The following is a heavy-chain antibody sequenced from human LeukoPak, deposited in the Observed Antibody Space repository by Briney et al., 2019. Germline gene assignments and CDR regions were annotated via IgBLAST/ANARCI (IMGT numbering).Heavy chain of an antibody. CDR1: GFTFSSYG. Sequence: QPGGSLRLSCAASGFTFSSYGMHWVRQAPGKGLEWVAVISYDGSNKYYADSVKGRFTISRDNSKNTLYLQMNSLRAEDTAVYYCARGRWLQSYCFDYWGQGTLVTVSS. CDR3: ARGRWLQSYCFDY. D-gene: IGHD5-24*01. CDR2: ISYDGSNK. V-gene: IGHV3-30*03. J-gene: IGHJ4*02.